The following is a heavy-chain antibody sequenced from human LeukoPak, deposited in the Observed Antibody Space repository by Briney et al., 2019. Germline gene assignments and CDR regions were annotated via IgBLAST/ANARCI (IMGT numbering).Heavy chain of an antibody. CDR1: KFTFSHYG. D-gene: IGHD4-11*01. CDR3: ARDAQRGFDYSNSLEY. J-gene: IGHJ4*02. CDR2: IWSDGTNQ. V-gene: IGHV3-33*01. Sequence: GTSLRLSCAASKFTFSHYGMHWVRQAPGKGLRWVAVIWSDGTNQYYADSVKGRFTISRDNFNNMVYLQMNSLRVDDTGVYYCARDAQRGFDYSNSLEYWGQGAPVTVSS.